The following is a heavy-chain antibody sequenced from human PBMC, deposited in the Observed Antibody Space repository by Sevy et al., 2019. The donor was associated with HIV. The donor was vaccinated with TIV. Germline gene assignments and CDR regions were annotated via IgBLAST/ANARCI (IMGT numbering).Heavy chain of an antibody. CDR1: GFTFSSYW. D-gene: IGHD5-18*01. CDR2: MKEDGSER. Sequence: GGSLRLSCAASGFTFSSYWMSGVRQAPGKGLEWVATMKEDGSERNYVDSVKGRFTFSRDNAKTSLYLQMNSLIAEDTAVYYCVREGVGGYGYSLDCWGQGTLVTVSS. J-gene: IGHJ4*02. CDR3: VREGVGGYGYSLDC. V-gene: IGHV3-7*01.